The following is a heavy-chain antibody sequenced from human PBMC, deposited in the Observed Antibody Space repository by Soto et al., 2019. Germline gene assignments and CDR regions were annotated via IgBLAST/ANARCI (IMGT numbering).Heavy chain of an antibody. Sequence: GGPLSLSWGTAGFNFISHGMNWARQAPGKGLEWVARIKQDGSEKYYVDSVKGRFTISRDNANNLMYLQMTSLRAEDTAGDHCAREGDSTGKAILDDWGQETQVPVSS. D-gene: IGHD1-1*01. CDR3: AREGDSTGKAILDD. J-gene: IGHJ4*02. CDR2: IKQDGSEK. V-gene: IGHV3-7*03. CDR1: GFNFISHG.